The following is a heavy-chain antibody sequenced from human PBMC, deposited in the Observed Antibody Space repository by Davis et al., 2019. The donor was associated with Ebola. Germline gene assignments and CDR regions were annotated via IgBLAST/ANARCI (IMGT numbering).Heavy chain of an antibody. CDR3: ARETLDGRASDY. CDR2: INPKTTST. V-gene: IGHV1-2*06. Sequence: ASVKVSCKASGYTFTGYHVHWVRQAPGQGLEWIGRINPKTTSTHYAKDFQGRVTMTRDTSISAAYMELSRLRSDDTAVYYCARETLDGRASDYWGQGTLVTVSS. CDR1: GYTFTGYH. J-gene: IGHJ4*02. D-gene: IGHD6-19*01.